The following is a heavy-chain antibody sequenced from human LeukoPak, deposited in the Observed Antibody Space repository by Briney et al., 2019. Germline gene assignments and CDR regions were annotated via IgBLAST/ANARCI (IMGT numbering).Heavy chain of an antibody. CDR1: GFTFSDHY. CDR3: ARGYYYDSSGPLGY. J-gene: IGHJ4*02. Sequence: GGSLRLSCAASGFTFSDHYMDWVRQAPGKGLEWVGRTRNKANSYTTEYAASVKGRFTISRDDSKNSLYLQMNSLKTEDTAVYYCARGYYYDSSGPLGYWGQGTLVTVSS. D-gene: IGHD3-22*01. CDR2: TRNKANSYTT. V-gene: IGHV3-72*01.